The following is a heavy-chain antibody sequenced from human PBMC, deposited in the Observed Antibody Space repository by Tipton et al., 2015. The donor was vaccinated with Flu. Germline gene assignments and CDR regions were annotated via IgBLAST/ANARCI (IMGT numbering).Heavy chain of an antibody. J-gene: IGHJ4*02. D-gene: IGHD5-12*01. CDR1: GGSINSGSYY. CDR3: ARGSGYANAYLDF. V-gene: IGHV4-39*07. Sequence: TLSLTCTVSGGSINSGSYYWSWIRQPPGKGLEWIGEINHSGSPNYNPSLRSRVTISVDTSKNQFSLKVTSLTAADTAIYYCARGSGYANAYLDFWGQGTLVTVSS. CDR2: INHSGSP.